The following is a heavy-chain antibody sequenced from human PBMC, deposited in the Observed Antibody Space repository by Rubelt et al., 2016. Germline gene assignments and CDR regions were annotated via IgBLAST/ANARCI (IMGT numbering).Heavy chain of an antibody. Sequence: MRRQQWGAGLFRPSQTLSLTCGVYGGSFSNYYWTWLRQPPGKGLEWIGEIFHSGSTTYNPSLKSRVTISVDNSKNQFSLNLYSVTAADTAVYFCAKEYSRFPNNWFESWGQGTLVTVSS. CDR2: IFHSGST. V-gene: IGHV4-34*12. D-gene: IGHD2-15*01. CDR1: GGSFSNYY. CDR3: AKEYSRFPNNWFES. J-gene: IGHJ5*01.